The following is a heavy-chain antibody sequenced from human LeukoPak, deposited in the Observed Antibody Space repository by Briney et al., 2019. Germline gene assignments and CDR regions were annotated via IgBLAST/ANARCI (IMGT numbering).Heavy chain of an antibody. J-gene: IGHJ2*01. D-gene: IGHD4-17*01. CDR3: ARVEHGDFYWYFDL. CDR1: GGSYIGYY. CDR2: INHSGST. Sequence: SETLSLTCAVYGGSYIGYYWSWIRQPPGKGLEWIGEINHSGSTNYNPSLKSRVTISVDTSKNQFSLKLSSVTAADTAVYYCARVEHGDFYWYFDLWGRGTLVTVSS. V-gene: IGHV4-34*01.